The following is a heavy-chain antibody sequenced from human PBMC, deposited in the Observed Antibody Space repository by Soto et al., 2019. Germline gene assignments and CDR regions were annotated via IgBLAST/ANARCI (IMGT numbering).Heavy chain of an antibody. Sequence: ASVKVSCKTSGYTFTSLAINWVRQATGQGLEWLGWMSPNGGNTAYAQKFQGRVTMTRDTSMSTVYMELSSLTSEDTAVYYCARGIEAGFDYWGQGTRVTVSS. V-gene: IGHV1-8*01. D-gene: IGHD6-13*01. CDR3: ARGIEAGFDY. CDR1: GYTFTSLA. CDR2: MSPNGGNT. J-gene: IGHJ4*02.